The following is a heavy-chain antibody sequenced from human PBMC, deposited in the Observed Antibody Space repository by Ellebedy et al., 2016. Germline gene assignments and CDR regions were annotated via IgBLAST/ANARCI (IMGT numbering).Heavy chain of an antibody. V-gene: IGHV1-8*01. CDR2: MNPNSGNT. J-gene: IGHJ2*01. Sequence: ASVKVSCKASGYTFTSYDINWVRQATGQGLEWMGWMNPNSGNTGYAQKFQGRVTMTRNTSISTAYMELSSLRSEDTAVYYCAGGLNKGIQLWLRRDWYFDLWGRGTLVTVSS. CDR1: GYTFTSYD. D-gene: IGHD5-18*01. CDR3: AGGLNKGIQLWLRRDWYFDL.